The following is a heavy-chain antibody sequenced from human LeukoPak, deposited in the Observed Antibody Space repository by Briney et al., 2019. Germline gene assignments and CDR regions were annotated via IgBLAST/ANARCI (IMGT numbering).Heavy chain of an antibody. CDR2: INHSGST. Sequence: SETLSLTCAVYGGSFSGYYWSWIRQPPGKGLEWIGEINHSGSTNYNPSLKSRVTISADTSKNQFSLKLSSVTAADTAVYYCARGSRTSSMVRGVYPYWGQGTLVTVSS. V-gene: IGHV4-34*01. J-gene: IGHJ4*02. CDR1: GGSFSGYY. CDR3: ARGSRTSSMVRGVYPY. D-gene: IGHD3-10*01.